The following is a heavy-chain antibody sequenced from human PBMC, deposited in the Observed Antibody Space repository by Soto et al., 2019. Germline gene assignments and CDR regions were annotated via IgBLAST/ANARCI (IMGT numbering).Heavy chain of an antibody. CDR2: ISAFNGDT. CDR3: AREAGWQRMVPYD. D-gene: IGHD6-25*01. Sequence: QVQLVQSGTEVKQPGASGNVSCQAFGYTFTSYGFSWVRQVPGQGREWLGWISAFNGDTPYAQTMKGRLTVTTDTSKTTVHMELRSLTPADTAVYYCAREAGWQRMVPYDWGQGNLVTVS. CDR1: GYTFTSYG. J-gene: IGHJ4*02. V-gene: IGHV1-18*04.